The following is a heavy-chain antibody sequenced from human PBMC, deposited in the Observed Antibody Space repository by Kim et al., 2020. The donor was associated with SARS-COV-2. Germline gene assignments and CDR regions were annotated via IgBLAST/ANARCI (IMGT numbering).Heavy chain of an antibody. D-gene: IGHD6-19*01. CDR3: AGDRGGWSY. Sequence: GGSLRLSCAASGFTFSSYLMHWVRQVPGKGLVWVSRITSDGSSTIYADSVKGRFTISRDNAKNTLYLQMNSLRAEDTAVYYCAGDRGGWSYWGQGTLVTVSS. CDR1: GFTFSSYL. CDR2: ITSDGSST. J-gene: IGHJ4*02. V-gene: IGHV3-74*01.